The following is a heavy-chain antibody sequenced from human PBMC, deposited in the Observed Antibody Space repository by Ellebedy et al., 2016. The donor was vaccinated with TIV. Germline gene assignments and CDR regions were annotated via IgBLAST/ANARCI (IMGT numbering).Heavy chain of an antibody. Sequence: MPGGSLRLSCAVYGGSFSGYYWNWIRQPPGKGLEWIGNIYYSGRTYHSPSLKSRVTISVDTSKNQFSLKLSSVTAADTAVYYRARTFSPHCSSGVCYMAYYFDYWGQGTLVTVSS. J-gene: IGHJ4*02. CDR3: ARTFSPHCSSGVCYMAYYFDY. D-gene: IGHD2-8*01. CDR2: IYYSGRT. CDR1: GGSFSGYY. V-gene: IGHV4-34*01.